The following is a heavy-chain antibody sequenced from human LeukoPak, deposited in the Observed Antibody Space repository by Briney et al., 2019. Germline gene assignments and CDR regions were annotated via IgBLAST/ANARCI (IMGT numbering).Heavy chain of an antibody. CDR1: GYSISSGYY. CDR3: ARRTGYSYGPQDY. V-gene: IGHV4-38-2*02. Sequence: SETLSLTCTVSGYSISSGYYWGWIRQPPGKGLEWIGSIYHSGSTYYNPSLKSRVTISVDTSKNQFSLKLSSVTAADTAVYYCARRTGYSYGPQDYWGQGTLVTVSS. J-gene: IGHJ4*02. D-gene: IGHD5-18*01. CDR2: IYHSGST.